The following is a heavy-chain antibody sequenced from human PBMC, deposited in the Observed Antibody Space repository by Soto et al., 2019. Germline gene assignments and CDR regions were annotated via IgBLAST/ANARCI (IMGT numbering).Heavy chain of an antibody. D-gene: IGHD3-22*01. CDR1: GFTFSTFD. Sequence: EVQLLESGGGLVQPGGSLRVSCVASGFTFSTFDMSWARQAPGKGLEWVSGISASGGSTYYADYVKGRFTISRDNSKNTLYLQMNSLRAEDTAVYHCAKGFYDSNYALNYWGQGTLVSVSS. V-gene: IGHV3-23*01. CDR3: AKGFYDSNYALNY. CDR2: ISASGGST. J-gene: IGHJ4*02.